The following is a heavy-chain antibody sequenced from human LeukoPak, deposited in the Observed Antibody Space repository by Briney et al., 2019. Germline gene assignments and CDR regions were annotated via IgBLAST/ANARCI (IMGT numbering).Heavy chain of an antibody. CDR2: INEDGTKE. CDR1: GFMIRDYW. Sequence: GGSLRLSCTASGFMIRDYWMNWVRQVPGKGLEWVANINEDGTKEDYVDSVRGRFTISRDNAKNSVYLQMNSLRDEDTALYYCASRESSMARSHWGQGTLVTVSS. V-gene: IGHV3-7*01. CDR3: ASRESSMARSH. D-gene: IGHD3-10*01. J-gene: IGHJ4*02.